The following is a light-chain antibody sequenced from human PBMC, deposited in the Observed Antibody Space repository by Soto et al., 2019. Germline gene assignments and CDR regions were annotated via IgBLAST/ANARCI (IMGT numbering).Light chain of an antibody. Sequence: SVLTQPPSASGSPGQSVTISCTGTSSDVGGYKYVSWYQQHPGKAPKLMIYEVSKRPSGVPDRFSGSKSGNTASLTVSGLQAEDEADYYCSSYAGSNNWVFGGGTKVTVL. V-gene: IGLV2-8*01. CDR2: EVS. CDR1: SSDVGGYKY. CDR3: SSYAGSNNWV. J-gene: IGLJ3*02.